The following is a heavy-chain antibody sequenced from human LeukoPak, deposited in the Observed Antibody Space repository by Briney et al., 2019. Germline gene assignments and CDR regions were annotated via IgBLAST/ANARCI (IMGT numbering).Heavy chain of an antibody. J-gene: IGHJ5*02. CDR2: ISGSGGST. D-gene: IGHD6-13*01. CDR3: AKDKPRYSSSWYVRFDP. V-gene: IGHV3-23*01. Sequence: GGSLRLSCAASGFTFSSYAMTWVRQAPGKGLEWVSVISGSGGSTYYADSVKGRFTISRGNSKNTLYLQMNSLRAEDTAVYYCAKDKPRYSSSWYVRFDPWGQGTLVTVSS. CDR1: GFTFSSYA.